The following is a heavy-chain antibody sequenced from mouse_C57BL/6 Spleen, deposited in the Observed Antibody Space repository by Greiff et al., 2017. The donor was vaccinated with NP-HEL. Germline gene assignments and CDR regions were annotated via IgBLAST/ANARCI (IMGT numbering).Heavy chain of an antibody. J-gene: IGHJ1*03. CDR3: ARDGVYYYGSSLYWYFDV. Sequence: EVKLVESGPGMVKPSQSLSLTCTVTGYSITSGYDWHWIRHFPGNKLEWMGYISYSGSTNYNPSLKSRISITHDTSKNHFFLKLNSVTTEDTATYYCARDGVYYYGSSLYWYFDVWGTGTTVTVSS. V-gene: IGHV3-1*01. CDR1: GYSITSGYD. D-gene: IGHD1-1*01. CDR2: ISYSGST.